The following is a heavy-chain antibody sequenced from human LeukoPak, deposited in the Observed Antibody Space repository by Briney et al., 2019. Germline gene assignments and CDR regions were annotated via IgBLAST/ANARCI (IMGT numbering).Heavy chain of an antibody. Sequence: SSQTLSLTCSVSGGSISTAGYYWSWLRQHPGKGLEWIGYIYHGGSIYINPSVRGQVTMSVDTSQTQLSLYLHSVTAADTAVYYCARWVIVLTPATRAPNSFDIWGQGTVVTVSS. D-gene: IGHD2-15*01. CDR3: ARWVIVLTPATRAPNSFDI. CDR2: IYHGGSI. V-gene: IGHV4-31*01. J-gene: IGHJ3*02. CDR1: GGSISTAGYY.